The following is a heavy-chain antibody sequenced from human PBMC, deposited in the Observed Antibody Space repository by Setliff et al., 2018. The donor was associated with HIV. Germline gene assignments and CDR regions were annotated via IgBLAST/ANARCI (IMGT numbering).Heavy chain of an antibody. V-gene: IGHV4-61*02. CDR3: AGHFYYSGSGIWAGLDS. Sequence: PSETLSLTCTVSGGSITSGSYYWSWIRQPAGKGLEWIGRIYTSGNTNYNPSLKSRVTMSVDTSKKQFSLKLTSVTAADTAVYYCAGHFYYSGSGIWAGLDSWGQGTLVTVSS. CDR1: GGSITSGSYY. J-gene: IGHJ4*02. D-gene: IGHD3-10*01. CDR2: IYTSGNT.